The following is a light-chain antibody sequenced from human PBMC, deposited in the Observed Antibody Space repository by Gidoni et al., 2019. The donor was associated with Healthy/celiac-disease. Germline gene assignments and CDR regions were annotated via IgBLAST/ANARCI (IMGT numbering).Light chain of an antibody. V-gene: IGKV3-20*01. CDR3: QQYGSSPTWT. J-gene: IGKJ1*01. Sequence: LSLSPGERATRSCRASQSVSSSYLAWYQQKPGQAPRLLIYGASSRATGIPDRFSGSGSGTDFTLTISRLEPEDFAVYYCQQYGSSPTWTFGQGTKVEIK. CDR2: GAS. CDR1: QSVSSSY.